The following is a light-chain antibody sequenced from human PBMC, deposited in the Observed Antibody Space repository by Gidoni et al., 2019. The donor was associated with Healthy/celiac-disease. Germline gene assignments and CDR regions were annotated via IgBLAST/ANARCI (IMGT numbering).Light chain of an antibody. CDR1: QSVSSN. J-gene: IGKJ2*01. CDR2: GAS. Sequence: EIVMTQSPATLSVSPGERATLSCRASQSVSSNVAWYQQKPGQAPRLLIYGASTRATGIPARFSGSGSGTEFTLTISSLQSEDFAVYYCQQYNNWPPYTFXQXTKLXIK. CDR3: QQYNNWPPYT. V-gene: IGKV3-15*01.